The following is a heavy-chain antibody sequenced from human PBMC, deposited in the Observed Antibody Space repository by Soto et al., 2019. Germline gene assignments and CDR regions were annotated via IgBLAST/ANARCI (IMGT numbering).Heavy chain of an antibody. CDR3: VRDGTKTLRDWFDP. CDR1: GASISGFY. J-gene: IGHJ5*02. Sequence: ASETLSLTCTVSGASISGFYWSWIRKSAGKGLEWIGRIYATGTTDYNPSLKSRVMMSVDTSKKQFSLKLRSVTAADTAVYYCVRDGTKTLRDWFDPWGQGISVTVSS. CDR2: IYATGTT. V-gene: IGHV4-4*07. D-gene: IGHD1-1*01.